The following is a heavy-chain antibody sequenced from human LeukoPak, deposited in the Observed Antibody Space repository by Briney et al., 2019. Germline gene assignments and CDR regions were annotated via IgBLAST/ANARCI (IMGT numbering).Heavy chain of an antibody. V-gene: IGHV4-4*09. CDR3: ARLASSGWLRDYYYMDV. Sequence: SETLSLTCTVSGGSISSYRWSWIRQPPGKGLEWIGHIYTSGSTKYNPSLKSRVTISVGTSKNQVSLKLSSVTAAETAVYFCARLASSGWLRDYYYMDVWGKGTTVTVSS. D-gene: IGHD6-19*01. CDR1: GGSISSYR. CDR2: IYTSGST. J-gene: IGHJ6*03.